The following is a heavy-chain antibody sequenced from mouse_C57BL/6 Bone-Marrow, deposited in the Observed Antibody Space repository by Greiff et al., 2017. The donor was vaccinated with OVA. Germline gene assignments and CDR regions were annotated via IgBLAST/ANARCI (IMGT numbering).Heavy chain of an antibody. Sequence: EVKVEESGGGLVQPGGSLSLSCAASGFTFTDYYMSWVRQPPGKALEWLGFIRNKANGYTTEYSASVKGRFTISRDNSQSILYLQMNALRAEDSATYYCARYGNYYGSFDYWGQGTTLTVSS. CDR1: GFTFTDYY. J-gene: IGHJ2*01. D-gene: IGHD1-1*01. CDR2: IRNKANGYTT. CDR3: ARYGNYYGSFDY. V-gene: IGHV7-3*01.